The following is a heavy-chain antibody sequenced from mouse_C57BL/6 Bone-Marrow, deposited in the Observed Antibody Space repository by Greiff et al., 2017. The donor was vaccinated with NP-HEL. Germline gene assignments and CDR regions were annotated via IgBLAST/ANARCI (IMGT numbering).Heavy chain of an antibody. CDR1: GFTFSSYA. Sequence: EVQLVESGGGLVKPGGSLKLSCAASGFTFSSYAMSWVRQTPEKRLEWVATISDGGSYTYYPDNVKGRFTISRDNAKNNLYLQMSHLKSEDTAMYYCARALSSDYFDYWGQGTTLTVSS. CDR3: ARALSSDYFDY. CDR2: ISDGGSYT. J-gene: IGHJ2*01. V-gene: IGHV5-4*01. D-gene: IGHD6-2*01.